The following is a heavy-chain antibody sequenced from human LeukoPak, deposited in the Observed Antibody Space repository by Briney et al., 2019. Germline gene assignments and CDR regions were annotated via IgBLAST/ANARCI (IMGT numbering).Heavy chain of an antibody. Sequence: GGSLRLSCAASGFTFSSYTVTWVRQAPAKGLEWVSSISGSGSTTYFADSVKGRFTISRDNSKNTLYLQMNSLRAEDTAVYYCAKDSTVSGSYYGMDIWGQGTTVTVSS. D-gene: IGHD3-22*01. J-gene: IGHJ6*02. CDR3: AKDSTVSGSYYGMDI. CDR2: ISGSGSTT. V-gene: IGHV3-23*01. CDR1: GFTFSSYT.